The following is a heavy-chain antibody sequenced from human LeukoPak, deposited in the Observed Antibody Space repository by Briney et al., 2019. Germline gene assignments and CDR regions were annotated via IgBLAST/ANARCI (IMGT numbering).Heavy chain of an antibody. D-gene: IGHD3-22*01. Sequence: GGSLRLSCAASGFTFSSYAMSWVRQAPGKGLEWVSAISGSGGSTYYADSVKGRFTISRDNSKNTLYLQMNSLRAEDAAVYYCAKDSTYYYDSSGYPQYFQHWGQGTLVTVSS. CDR1: GFTFSSYA. CDR2: ISGSGGST. V-gene: IGHV3-23*01. J-gene: IGHJ1*01. CDR3: AKDSTYYYDSSGYPQYFQH.